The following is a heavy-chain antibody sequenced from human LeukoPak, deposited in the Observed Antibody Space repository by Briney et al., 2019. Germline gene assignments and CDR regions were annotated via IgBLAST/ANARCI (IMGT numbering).Heavy chain of an antibody. Sequence: ASVKVSCKASGYTFTGFYMHWVRQAPGQGLEWMGWINPNSGGTNYAQKFQGRVTMTRDTSISTAYMELSRLRSDDTVVYYCARDPTPGSGSYLYYFDYWGQGTLVTVSS. D-gene: IGHD3-10*01. J-gene: IGHJ4*02. CDR2: INPNSGGT. CDR3: ARDPTPGSGSYLYYFDY. V-gene: IGHV1-2*02. CDR1: GYTFTGFY.